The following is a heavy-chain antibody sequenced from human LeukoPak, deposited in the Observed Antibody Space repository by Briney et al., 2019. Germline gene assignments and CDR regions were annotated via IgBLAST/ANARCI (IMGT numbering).Heavy chain of an antibody. Sequence: GGSLRLFCAASGVTFSSYAMSWVRQAPGKGLEWVSAISGSGGSTYYADSVKGRFTISRDNSKNTLYLQMNSPRAEDTAVYYCAKDTSLWFGELLLDYWGQGTLVTVSS. V-gene: IGHV3-23*01. CDR1: GVTFSSYA. J-gene: IGHJ4*02. D-gene: IGHD3-10*01. CDR3: AKDTSLWFGELLLDY. CDR2: ISGSGGST.